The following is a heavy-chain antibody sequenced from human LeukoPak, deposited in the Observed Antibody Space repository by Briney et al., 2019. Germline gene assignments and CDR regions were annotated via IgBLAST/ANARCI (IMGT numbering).Heavy chain of an antibody. CDR1: GYTLTELS. CDR2: FDPEDGET. D-gene: IGHD2-2*01. Sequence: ASVKVSCKVSGYTLTELSMHWVRQAPGKWLEWMGGFDPEDGETIYAQKFQGRVTMTEDTSTDTAYMELSSLRSEDTAVYYCATLPSYCSSTSCHRPFDYWGQGTLVTVSS. J-gene: IGHJ4*02. CDR3: ATLPSYCSSTSCHRPFDY. V-gene: IGHV1-24*01.